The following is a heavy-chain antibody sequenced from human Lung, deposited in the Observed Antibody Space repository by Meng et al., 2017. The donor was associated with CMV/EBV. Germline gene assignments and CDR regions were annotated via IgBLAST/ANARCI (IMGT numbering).Heavy chain of an antibody. V-gene: IGHV4-4*02. J-gene: IGHJ4*02. CDR3: ASFPPPGKQWLVTDY. CDR1: GGSISSSNW. CDR2: IYHSGST. D-gene: IGHD6-19*01. Sequence: VQLEESGPGLVQPSGTLSLTCAGSGGSISSSNWWSWVRQPPGKGLEWIGEIYHSGSTNYNPSLKSRVTISVDKSKNQFSLKLSSVTAADTAVYYCASFPPPGKQWLVTDYWGQGTLVTVSS.